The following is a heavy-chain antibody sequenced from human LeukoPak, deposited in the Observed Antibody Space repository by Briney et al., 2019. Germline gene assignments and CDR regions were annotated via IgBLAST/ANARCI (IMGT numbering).Heavy chain of an antibody. CDR1: GFTFSSYW. J-gene: IGHJ5*02. CDR2: IKQDGSEK. Sequence: GGSLRLSCAASGFTFSSYWMSWVRQAPGKGLEWVANIKQDGSEKYYVDSVKGRFTISRDNAKNSLYLQMNSLRAEDTAVYYCASYDYGDYNWFDPWGQGTLVTVSS. V-gene: IGHV3-7*01. CDR3: ASYDYGDYNWFDP. D-gene: IGHD4-17*01.